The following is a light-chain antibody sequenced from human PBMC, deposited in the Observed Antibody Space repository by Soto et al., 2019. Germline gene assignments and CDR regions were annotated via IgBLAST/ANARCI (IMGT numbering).Light chain of an antibody. V-gene: IGKV3-11*01. CDR2: YAS. CDR1: QTVSNY. J-gene: IGKJ4*01. Sequence: TQSPATVSLSPGESATLSCRASQTVSNYLAWYQQKPGQAPRLLIYYASERATGIPARFSGSGSGKDYPPTINRLEPEDSAVYYRQHRSTWPFLTFGGGTKVEI. CDR3: QHRSTWPFLT.